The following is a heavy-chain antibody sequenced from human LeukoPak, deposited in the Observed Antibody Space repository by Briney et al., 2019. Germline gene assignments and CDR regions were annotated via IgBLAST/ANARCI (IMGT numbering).Heavy chain of an antibody. CDR3: ARAKRVYSYGYDY. Sequence: SETLSLTCAVSGGSISSSNWWSWVRQPPGKGLEWIGEIYHSGSTNYNPSLKSRVTISVDKSKNQFSLKLSSVTAADTAVYYCARAKRVYSYGYDYWGQGTLVTVSS. D-gene: IGHD5-18*01. CDR1: GGSISSSNW. V-gene: IGHV4-4*02. CDR2: IYHSGST. J-gene: IGHJ4*02.